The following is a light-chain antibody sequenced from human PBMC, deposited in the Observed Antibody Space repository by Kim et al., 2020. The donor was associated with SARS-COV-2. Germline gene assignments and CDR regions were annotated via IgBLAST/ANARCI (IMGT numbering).Light chain of an antibody. CDR3: QHYYNLPYS. J-gene: IGKJ2*01. V-gene: IGKV1-33*01. CDR2: DAS. CDR1: QDINNY. Sequence: ASVWDRITITCQASQDINNYLNWYHHKPGKAPKLLIHDASNLETGVSSRFRGGGSGTHFTFTITGLQPEDFATYFCQHYYNLPYSFGQGTKLEI.